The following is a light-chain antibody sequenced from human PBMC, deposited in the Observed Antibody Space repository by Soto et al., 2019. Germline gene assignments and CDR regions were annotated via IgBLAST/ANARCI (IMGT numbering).Light chain of an antibody. CDR1: QGISSW. V-gene: IGKV1D-16*01. Sequence: DIQMTQSPSSLSASVGDRVSITCRASQGISSWVAWYQQKPGKGPKSLIFAASSLQSGVSSRFSASGSGTDFSLTINSLQPEDSATYYCQQYPTYPLSFGGGTKVEIK. J-gene: IGKJ4*01. CDR2: AAS. CDR3: QQYPTYPLS.